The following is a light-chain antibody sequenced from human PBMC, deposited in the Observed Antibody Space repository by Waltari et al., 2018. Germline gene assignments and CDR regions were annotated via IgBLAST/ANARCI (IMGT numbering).Light chain of an antibody. CDR3: QQYDDWPAT. V-gene: IGKV1-39*01. J-gene: IGKJ1*01. CDR2: AAS. CDR1: QSISSY. Sequence: DIQMTQSPSSLSASVGDRVTITCRASQSISSYLNWYQQKPGKAPKLLIYAASSLQSGVPSRFSGSGSGTDFTLTISSLQPEDFAVYFCQQYDDWPATFGQGTKVDI.